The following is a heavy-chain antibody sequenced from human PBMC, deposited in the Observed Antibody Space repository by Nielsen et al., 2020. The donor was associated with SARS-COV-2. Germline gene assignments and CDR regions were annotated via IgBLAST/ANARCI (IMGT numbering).Heavy chain of an antibody. CDR3: ARGDGSGSSPFDY. CDR1: GYTFTGYY. CDR2: INPNTGFS. Sequence: ASLKVSCRASGYTFTGYYMHWVRQAPGQGLEWMGRINPNTGFSTYAQRFQGRVTMTRDTSISTAYMELSRLRSDDTVVYYCARGDGSGSSPFDYRGQGTLVTVSS. J-gene: IGHJ4*02. V-gene: IGHV1-2*05. D-gene: IGHD3-10*01.